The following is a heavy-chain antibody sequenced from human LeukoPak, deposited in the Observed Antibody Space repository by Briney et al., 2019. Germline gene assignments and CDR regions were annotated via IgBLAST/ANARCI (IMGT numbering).Heavy chain of an antibody. D-gene: IGHD6-19*01. Sequence: PGGSLRLSCAASGFTFSSYSMNWVRQAPGKGLEWVSYISSSSSTIYYADSVKGRFTISRDNAKNSLYLQMNSLRAEDTAVYYCARNPHLYSSGWPYYFDYWGQGTLVTVSS. V-gene: IGHV3-48*01. CDR1: GFTFSSYS. CDR3: ARNPHLYSSGWPYYFDY. CDR2: ISSSSSTI. J-gene: IGHJ4*02.